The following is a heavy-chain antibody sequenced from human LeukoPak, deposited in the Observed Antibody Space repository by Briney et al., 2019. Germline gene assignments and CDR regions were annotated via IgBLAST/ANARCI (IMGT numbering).Heavy chain of an antibody. V-gene: IGHV3-7*03. J-gene: IGHJ5*02. Sequence: GGSLRLSCTTSGITFSNSWMSWVRQAPGKGLEWVATIRPDGSEGYYADSVRGRFTISRDNSKNSFYLQMSSLRAEDTAVYYCAKARKLIVVVSAAMFSWFDPWGQGTLVTVSS. CDR1: GITFSNSW. D-gene: IGHD2-2*01. CDR2: IRPDGSEG. CDR3: AKARKLIVVVSAAMFSWFDP.